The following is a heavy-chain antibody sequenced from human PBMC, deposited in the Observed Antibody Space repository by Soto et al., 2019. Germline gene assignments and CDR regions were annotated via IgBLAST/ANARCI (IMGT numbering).Heavy chain of an antibody. CDR3: VRLVYDRRLNYLYFDY. CDR2: IFRDGMT. Sequence: QVQLQESGPGLVKPSRTVSLTCDVSGVSISSGNWWSWVRQPPGKGLEWIGEIFRDGMTTYYPSLRGRATISVDTSKNRFSLRVTSANAADTAIYYCVRLVYDRRLNYLYFDYWGRGALVTVSS. CDR1: GVSISSGNW. D-gene: IGHD3-22*01. V-gene: IGHV4-4*02. J-gene: IGHJ4*02.